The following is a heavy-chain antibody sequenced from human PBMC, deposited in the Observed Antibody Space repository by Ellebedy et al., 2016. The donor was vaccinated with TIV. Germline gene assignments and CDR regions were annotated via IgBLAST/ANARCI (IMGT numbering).Heavy chain of an antibody. Sequence: SLKISCAASGFTFDDYAMHWVRQAPGKGLEWVSGISWNSGSIGYADSVKGRFTISSDNAKNSLYLQMNSLRAEDTAVYYCARAGYSSSWYPRDYWGQGTLVTVSS. CDR1: GFTFDDYA. D-gene: IGHD6-13*01. CDR2: ISWNSGSI. CDR3: ARAGYSSSWYPRDY. V-gene: IGHV3-9*01. J-gene: IGHJ4*02.